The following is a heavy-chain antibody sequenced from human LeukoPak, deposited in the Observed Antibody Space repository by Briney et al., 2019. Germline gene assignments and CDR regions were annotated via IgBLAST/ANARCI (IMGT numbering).Heavy chain of an antibody. CDR2: IYSGGST. D-gene: IGHD4-23*01. J-gene: IGHJ2*01. CDR1: GFTISSNY. CDR3: ARDQSGGPLRYWYFDL. Sequence: GGSLRLSCAASGFTISSNYMSWVRQAPGKGLEWVSVIYSGGSTYYADSVKGRFTISRDNSKNTLYLQMNSLRAEDTAVYYCARDQSGGPLRYWYFDLWGRGTLVTVSS. V-gene: IGHV3-66*01.